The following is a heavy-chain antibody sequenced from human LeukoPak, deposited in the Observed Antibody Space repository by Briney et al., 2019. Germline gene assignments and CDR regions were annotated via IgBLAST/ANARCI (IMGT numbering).Heavy chain of an antibody. CDR1: GYTFTGYY. V-gene: IGHV1-18*04. CDR3: AIMEAAGTWTNWFDP. J-gene: IGHJ5*02. D-gene: IGHD6-13*01. Sequence: ASVKVSCKASGYTFTGYYMHWVRQAPGQGLEWMGWISAYNGNTNYAQKLQGRVTMTTDTSTSTAYMELRSLRSDDTAVYYCAIMEAAGTWTNWFDPWGQGTLVTVSS. CDR2: ISAYNGNT.